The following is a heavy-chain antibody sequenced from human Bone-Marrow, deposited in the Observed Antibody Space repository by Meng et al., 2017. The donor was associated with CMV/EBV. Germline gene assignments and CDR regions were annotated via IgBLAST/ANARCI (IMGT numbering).Heavy chain of an antibody. CDR2: ISGSGGST. CDR1: GFTFSSYA. Sequence: GESLKISCAASGFTFSSYAMSWVRQAPGKGLEWVSAISGSGGSTYYADSVKGRFTISRDNSKNTLYLQMNSLRAEDTAVYYCARPSSMGAFDIWGQGKMVTVSS. V-gene: IGHV3-23*01. D-gene: IGHD2-2*01. J-gene: IGHJ3*02. CDR3: ARPSSMGAFDI.